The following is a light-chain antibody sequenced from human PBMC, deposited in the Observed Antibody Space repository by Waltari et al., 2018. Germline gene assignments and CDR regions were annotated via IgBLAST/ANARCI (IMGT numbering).Light chain of an antibody. CDR3: GTWDISWAVWV. J-gene: IGLJ3*02. CDR2: ETS. Sequence: QSVLTQPPSVSAAPGQKVTISCSGRRSNIGTNGVYWYIQVPGTAPKGLIYETSYRPSGIPDRFSASKSGASATLVITGLQTGDEAHYYCGTWDISWAVWVFGGGTKVTVL. CDR1: RSNIGTNG. V-gene: IGLV1-51*02.